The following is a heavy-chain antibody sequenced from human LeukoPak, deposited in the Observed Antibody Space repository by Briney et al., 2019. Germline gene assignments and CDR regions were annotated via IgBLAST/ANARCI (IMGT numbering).Heavy chain of an antibody. D-gene: IGHD1-26*01. Sequence: PGGSLRLSRAASGFSLRNYVISWVRQAPGRGLEWVSGVSGSGDTPYYADSVKDRFTVSRDNSKNTVYLQIDSLRAEDTAVYYCAGTRWELLYWGQGTLVTVSS. J-gene: IGHJ4*02. CDR3: AGTRWELLY. CDR2: VSGSGDTP. V-gene: IGHV3-23*01. CDR1: GFSLRNYV.